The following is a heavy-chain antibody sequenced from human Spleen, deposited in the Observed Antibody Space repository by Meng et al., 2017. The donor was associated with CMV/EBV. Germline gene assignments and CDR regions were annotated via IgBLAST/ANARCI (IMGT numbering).Heavy chain of an antibody. J-gene: IGHJ4*02. CDR2: INHGGST. Sequence: SETLSLTCTVYGGSFSPYDWSWIRQSPGKGLEWIGKINHGGSTFYNPSLKSRVTISLDMSKSQFSLGLTSVTAADTAVYYCARKSGSPFDYWGQGTLVTVSS. CDR3: ARKSGSPFDY. CDR1: GGSFSPYD. D-gene: IGHD1-26*01. V-gene: IGHV4-34*01.